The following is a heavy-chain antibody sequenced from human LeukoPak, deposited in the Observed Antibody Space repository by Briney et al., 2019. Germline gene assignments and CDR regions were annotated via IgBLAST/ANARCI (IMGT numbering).Heavy chain of an antibody. CDR1: GFTFSGYE. V-gene: IGHV3-48*03. CDR3: ARESPHCSGVSCFFDY. Sequence: GGSLGLSCAASGFTFSGYEMNWVRQAPGKGLEWVSYITSSGRTRYYADSVKGRFTLSRDNGKNSLYLQMNSLRAEDTAIYYCARESPHCSGVSCFFDYWGQGTLVTVSS. J-gene: IGHJ4*02. CDR2: ITSSGRTR. D-gene: IGHD2-15*01.